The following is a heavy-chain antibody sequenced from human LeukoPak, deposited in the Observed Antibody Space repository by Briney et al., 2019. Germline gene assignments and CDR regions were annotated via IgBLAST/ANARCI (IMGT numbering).Heavy chain of an antibody. J-gene: IGHJ4*02. CDR1: GGSFSGYY. Sequence: SETLSLTCAVYGGSFSGYYWSWIRQPPGKGLEWIGEINHSGSTNYNPSLKSRVTISVDTSKNQFSLKLSSVTAADTAVYYCARGVELTYYDFWSGYSPYYFDYWGQGTLVTVSS. V-gene: IGHV4-34*01. CDR2: INHSGST. D-gene: IGHD3-3*01. CDR3: ARGVELTYYDFWSGYSPYYFDY.